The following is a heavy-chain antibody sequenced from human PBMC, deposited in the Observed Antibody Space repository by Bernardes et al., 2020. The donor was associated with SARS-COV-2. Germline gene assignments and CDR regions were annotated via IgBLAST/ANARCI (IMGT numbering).Heavy chain of an antibody. D-gene: IGHD2-2*01. CDR1: GFIVSTNH. CDR3: ARGPHQYDWYFDL. V-gene: IGHV3-53*01. Sequence: GGSLRLSCAASGFIVSTNHMSWVRQAPGKGLEWVSVIYIGGNTDYADSVKGRFSISRDTARNTLHLQMNSLTGEDTAVYYCARGPHQYDWYFDLWGHGAPVTVSS. J-gene: IGHJ2*01. CDR2: IYIGGNT.